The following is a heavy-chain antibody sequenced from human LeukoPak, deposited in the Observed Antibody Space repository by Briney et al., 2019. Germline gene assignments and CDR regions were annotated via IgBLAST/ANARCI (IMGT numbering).Heavy chain of an antibody. CDR3: ARGMAVAGTSGFDY. CDR2: IYYSGST. Sequence: SETLSLTCTASGVSISSYYWSWIRQPPGKGLEWIGYIYYSGSTNYNPSLKSRVTISVDTSKNQFSLKLSFVTAADTAVYYCARGMAVAGTSGFDYWGQGTLVTVSS. CDR1: GVSISSYY. D-gene: IGHD6-19*01. V-gene: IGHV4-59*12. J-gene: IGHJ4*02.